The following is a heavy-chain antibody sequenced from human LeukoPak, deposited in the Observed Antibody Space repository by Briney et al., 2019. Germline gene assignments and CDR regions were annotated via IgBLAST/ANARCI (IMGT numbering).Heavy chain of an antibody. Sequence: GESLKISCKGSGYSFTSYWIGWVRQMPGKGLEWMGITYPGDSDTRYRPSFQGQVTISADKSISTAYLQWSSLKASDTAMYYCARRGSSSWYYMDVWGKGTTVTVSS. CDR2: TYPGDSDT. J-gene: IGHJ6*03. V-gene: IGHV5-51*01. CDR1: GYSFTSYW. CDR3: ARRGSSSWYYMDV. D-gene: IGHD6-13*01.